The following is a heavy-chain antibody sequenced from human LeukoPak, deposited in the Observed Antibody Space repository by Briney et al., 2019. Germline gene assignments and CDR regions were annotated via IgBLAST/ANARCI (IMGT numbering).Heavy chain of an antibody. Sequence: GGSLRLSCAASGFTFSSYWMSWVRQAPGKGLEWVANIKQDGSEKYYVDSVKGRFTISRDNAKNSLHLQMNSLRAEDTAVYYCARLYAIPSYYYYYYMDVWGKGTTVTVSS. D-gene: IGHD2-8*01. J-gene: IGHJ6*03. CDR3: ARLYAIPSYYYYYYMDV. CDR2: IKQDGSEK. V-gene: IGHV3-7*01. CDR1: GFTFSSYW.